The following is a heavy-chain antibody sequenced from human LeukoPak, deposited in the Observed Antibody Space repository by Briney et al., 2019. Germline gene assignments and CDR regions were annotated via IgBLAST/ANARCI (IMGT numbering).Heavy chain of an antibody. J-gene: IGHJ4*02. D-gene: IGHD1-1*01. CDR3: ASGELDSLYYFDY. CDR1: GFTFSTYL. V-gene: IGHV3-74*01. CDR2: IHGDGIST. Sequence: GSLRLSCAASGFTFSTYLMHWVRQAPGKGLVWVSRIHGDGISTTYADSVKGRFTTSRDNAKNTLYLQMNSLRAEDTAVYFCASGELDSLYYFDYWGQGTLVTVSS.